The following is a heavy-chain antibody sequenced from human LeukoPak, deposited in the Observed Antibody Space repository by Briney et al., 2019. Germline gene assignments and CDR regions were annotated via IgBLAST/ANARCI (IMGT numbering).Heavy chain of an antibody. CDR2: ISSSSSYI. J-gene: IGHJ4*02. Sequence: GGSLRLSCAASGFTFSSYSMNWVRQAPGKGLEWVSSISSSSSYIYYADSVKGRFTISRDNSKNTLYLQMNSLRAEDTAVYYCAKIGYGYYFDYWGQGTLVTVSS. CDR1: GFTFSSYS. V-gene: IGHV3-21*04. D-gene: IGHD5-18*01. CDR3: AKIGYGYYFDY.